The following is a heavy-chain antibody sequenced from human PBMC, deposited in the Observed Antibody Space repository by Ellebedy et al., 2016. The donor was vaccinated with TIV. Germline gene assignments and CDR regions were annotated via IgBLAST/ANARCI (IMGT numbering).Heavy chain of an antibody. CDR1: GGSISSSSYY. D-gene: IGHD3-10*01. CDR2: IYYSGST. J-gene: IGHJ4*02. V-gene: IGHV4-39*07. Sequence: SETLSLTXTVSGGSISSSSYYWGWIRQPPGKGLEWIGSIYYSGSTYYNPSLKSRVTISVDTSKNQFSLKLSSVTAADTAVYYCARDTMVRGVIPLDYWGQGTLVTVSS. CDR3: ARDTMVRGVIPLDY.